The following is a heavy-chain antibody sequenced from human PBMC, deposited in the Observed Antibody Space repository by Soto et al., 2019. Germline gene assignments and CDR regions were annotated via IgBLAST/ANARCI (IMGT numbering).Heavy chain of an antibody. D-gene: IGHD3-16*02. V-gene: IGHV4-39*01. CDR2: IHYSGST. CDR1: GGSINSSDW. Sequence: PSEILSLTCAVSGGSINSSDWWNWVRQPPGKGLEWIGSIHYSGSTYYNPSLKSRVTISVDMSKDQFSLKLSSVTAADTAMFYCARHIGYYYYMDVWGQGTTVTVSS. J-gene: IGHJ6*03. CDR3: ARHIGYYYYMDV.